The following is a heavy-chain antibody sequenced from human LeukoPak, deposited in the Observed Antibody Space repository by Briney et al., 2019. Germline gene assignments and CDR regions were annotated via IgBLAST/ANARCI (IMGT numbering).Heavy chain of an antibody. CDR2: VSYDGSSK. CDR3: ARGLQHPNF. V-gene: IGHV3-30*03. Sequence: PGGSLRLSCAASGFTISPYGMHWVRQAPGKGLEWVAVVSYDGSSKYFADSVKGRFTISRDNSKNTLYLQMNSLRVEDTAMYYCARGLQHPNFWGQGTLVTVSS. D-gene: IGHD2-21*01. CDR1: GFTISPYG. J-gene: IGHJ4*02.